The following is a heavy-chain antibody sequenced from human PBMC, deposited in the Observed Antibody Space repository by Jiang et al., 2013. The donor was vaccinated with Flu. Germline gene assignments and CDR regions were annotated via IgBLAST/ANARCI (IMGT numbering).Heavy chain of an antibody. CDR3: ARRGRDCSSTSCNYYYPMDV. CDR1: GYSFTSYW. D-gene: IGHD2-2*01. Sequence: GAEVKKPGESLKISCKGSGYSFTSYWIAWVRQMPGKGLEWMGIIYPDDSDTRYSPSFQGQVAISADKSINTAYLQWSGLKASDTAMYYCARRGRDCSSTSCNYYYPMDVWGQGTTVTVSS. J-gene: IGHJ6*02. V-gene: IGHV5-51*01. CDR2: IYPDDSDT.